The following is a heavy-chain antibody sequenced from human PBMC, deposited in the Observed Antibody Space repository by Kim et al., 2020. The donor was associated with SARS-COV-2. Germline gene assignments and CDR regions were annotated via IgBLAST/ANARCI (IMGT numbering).Heavy chain of an antibody. Sequence: GESLKISCKGSGYSFTSYWIGWVRQMPGKGLEWMGIIYPSDSETRYSPSFQGQVTISADKSISTPYLQWSSLKASDTAIYYCARPARYYDILTGYYRPGEFDYWGQGTLVTVSS. D-gene: IGHD3-9*01. J-gene: IGHJ4*02. CDR3: ARPARYYDILTGYYRPGEFDY. CDR2: IYPSDSET. CDR1: GYSFTSYW. V-gene: IGHV5-51*01.